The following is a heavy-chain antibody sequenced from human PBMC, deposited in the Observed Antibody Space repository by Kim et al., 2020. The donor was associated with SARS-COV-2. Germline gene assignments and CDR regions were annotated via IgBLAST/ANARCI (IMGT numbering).Heavy chain of an antibody. CDR3: ARDSARSGRLLDH. J-gene: IGHJ5*02. Sequence: DSPDSVKGRFTISRDNSRDMVYLQMNRLGGEDTALYYCARDSARSGRLLDHWGQGTQVTVSS. V-gene: IGHV3-30*01. D-gene: IGHD3-10*01.